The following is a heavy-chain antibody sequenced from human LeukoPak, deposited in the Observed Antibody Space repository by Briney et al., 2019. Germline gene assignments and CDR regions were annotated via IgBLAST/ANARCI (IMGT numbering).Heavy chain of an antibody. CDR3: ARDSLTGRDWFDP. D-gene: IGHD3-10*01. V-gene: IGHV3-21*04. CDR1: GFTFSSYS. J-gene: IGHJ5*02. CDR2: ISSSSSYI. Sequence: GGSLRLSCAASGFTFSSYSMNWVRQAPGKGLEWVSSISSSSSYIYYADSVKGRFTISRDNAKNSLYLQMNSLRAEDTAVYYCARDSLTGRDWFDPWGQGTLVTVSS.